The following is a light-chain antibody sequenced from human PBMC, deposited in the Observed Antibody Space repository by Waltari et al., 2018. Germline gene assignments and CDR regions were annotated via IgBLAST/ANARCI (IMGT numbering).Light chain of an antibody. Sequence: DIQMTQSQSSVSASVGDRVTITCRAGQSISSWLAWYQQKPGKDPKLLIYAASSLQSGFPSRFSGSGSGTDFTLTSSILQPEDFATYYCQQANSFPLTFGGGTKVEIK. CDR1: QSISSW. CDR2: AAS. J-gene: IGKJ4*01. V-gene: IGKV1-12*01. CDR3: QQANSFPLT.